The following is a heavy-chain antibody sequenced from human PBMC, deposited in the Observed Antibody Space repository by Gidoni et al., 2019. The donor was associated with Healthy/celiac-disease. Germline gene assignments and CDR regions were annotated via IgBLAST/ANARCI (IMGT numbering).Heavy chain of an antibody. Sequence: QVQLQQWGAGLLKPSETLSLTCAVYGGSFSGYYWSWIRQPPGKGLEWIGEINHSGSTNYNPSLKSRVIISVDTSKNQFSLKLSSVTAADTAVYYCAMAVGIAAAGTGGYWGQGTLVTVSS. CDR2: INHSGST. J-gene: IGHJ4*02. CDR1: GGSFSGYY. CDR3: AMAVGIAAAGTGGY. V-gene: IGHV4-34*01. D-gene: IGHD6-13*01.